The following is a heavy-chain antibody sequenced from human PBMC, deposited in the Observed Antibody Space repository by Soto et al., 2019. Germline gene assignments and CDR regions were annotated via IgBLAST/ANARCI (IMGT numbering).Heavy chain of an antibody. CDR2: MNRNSGNT. Sequence: VQLVQSGAEVKKPGASVKVSFKASGYTFTSYDINWVRQATGQGLEWMGWMNRNSGNTGYAQKFQSRVTMTRNTSISTAYMELSSLRYEDTAVYYCARAYSGYDRDVFGIWGQGKMVAVSS. V-gene: IGHV1-8*01. CDR1: GYTFTSYD. J-gene: IGHJ3*02. D-gene: IGHD5-12*01. CDR3: ARAYSGYDRDVFGI.